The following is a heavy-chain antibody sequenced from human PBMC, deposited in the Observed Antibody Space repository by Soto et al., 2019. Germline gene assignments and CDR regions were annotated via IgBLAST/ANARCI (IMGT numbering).Heavy chain of an antibody. CDR1: GGSISASSYY. V-gene: IGHV4-39*07. Sequence: SETLSLTCTVSGGSISASSYYWGWIRQPPGKGLEWIGCMYYSGSTNYNPSLKSRVTISVDTSKNQFSLKLSSVTAADTAVYYCARRYCSGGSCWENWFDPWGQGTLVTVSS. CDR2: MYYSGST. D-gene: IGHD2-15*01. CDR3: ARRYCSGGSCWENWFDP. J-gene: IGHJ5*02.